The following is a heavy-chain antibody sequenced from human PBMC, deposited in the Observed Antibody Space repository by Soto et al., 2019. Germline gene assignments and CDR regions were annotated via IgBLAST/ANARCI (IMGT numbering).Heavy chain of an antibody. Sequence: EVQLGESGGGLVQPGGSLRLSCAASGFTFSSYWMSWVRQAPVKGLEWVANIKQDGSEKYYVDSVKGRFTISRDNAKNSLYLQMNSLRAEDTAVYYCARVGIAAAPHYWGQGTLVTVSS. CDR1: GFTFSSYW. CDR2: IKQDGSEK. CDR3: ARVGIAAAPHY. J-gene: IGHJ4*02. V-gene: IGHV3-7*01. D-gene: IGHD6-13*01.